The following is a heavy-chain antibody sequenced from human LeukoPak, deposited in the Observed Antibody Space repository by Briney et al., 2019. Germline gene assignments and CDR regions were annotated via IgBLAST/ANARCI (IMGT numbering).Heavy chain of an antibody. CDR2: IYYSGST. CDR1: GDSINIDNYY. D-gene: IGHD5-18*01. J-gene: IGHJ6*03. Sequence: SETLSLTCTVSGDSINIDNYYWGWIRQPPGKGLEWIGSIYYSGSTYYNPSLKSRVTISVDTSKNQFSLKLSSVTAADTAVYYCARTTEGGYSYGYFYYYYMDVWGKGTTVTISS. CDR3: ARTTEGGYSYGYFYYYYMDV. V-gene: IGHV4-39*07.